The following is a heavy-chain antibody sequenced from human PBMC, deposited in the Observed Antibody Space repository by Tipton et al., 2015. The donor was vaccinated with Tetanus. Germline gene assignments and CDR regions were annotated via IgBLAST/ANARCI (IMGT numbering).Heavy chain of an antibody. V-gene: IGHV3-7*04. D-gene: IGHD2-15*01. J-gene: IGHJ4*02. CDR1: GFPFGSYG. CDR2: IRQDGDEK. Sequence: SLRLSCAASGFPFGSYGIHWVRQAPGKGLEWVANIRQDGDEKNYVDSVKGRFTISRDNTKSSVHLQMNSLREDDTAVYYCVRGYSGDAFWGQGTRVTVSS. CDR3: VRGYSGDAF.